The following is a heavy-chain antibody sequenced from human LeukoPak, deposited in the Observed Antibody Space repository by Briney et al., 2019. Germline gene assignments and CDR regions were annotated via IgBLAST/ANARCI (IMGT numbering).Heavy chain of an antibody. V-gene: IGHV4-4*07. Sequence: PSETLSLTCAVSGVSVSDSYWSWIRRPVGKGLEYIGRFHLTKRSDYNPSLQSRVSMSVDTSKNHFSLRLTSVTAADTAMYYCGRSEIGTSASAIFDSWGQGILVTVSS. J-gene: IGHJ4*02. CDR2: FHLTKRS. CDR1: GVSVSDSY. CDR3: GRSEIGTSASAIFDS. D-gene: IGHD3-10*01.